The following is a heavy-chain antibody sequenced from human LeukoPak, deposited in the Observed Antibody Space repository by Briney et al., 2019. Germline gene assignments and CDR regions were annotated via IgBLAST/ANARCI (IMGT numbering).Heavy chain of an antibody. V-gene: IGHV5-51*01. CDR2: IYPGDSGT. J-gene: IGHJ5*02. CDR1: GYSFTSYW. D-gene: IGHD2-2*01. Sequence: GESLKISCKGSGYSFTSYWIGWVRQMPGKGLEWMGIIYPGDSGTRYSPSFQGQVTISADKSISTAYLQWSSLKASDTAMYYCARRGYCSSTSCYADWFDPWGQGTLVTVSS. CDR3: ARRGYCSSTSCYADWFDP.